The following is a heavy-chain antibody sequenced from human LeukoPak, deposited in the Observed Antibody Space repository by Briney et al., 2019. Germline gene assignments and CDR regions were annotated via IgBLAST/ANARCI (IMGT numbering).Heavy chain of an antibody. CDR3: VPKGTEGY. CDR2: ISPTGDST. CDR1: GFAFSAYA. V-gene: IGHV3-64D*06. Sequence: PGGSLRLSCSASGFAFSAYAMHWVRQAPGKGLQYVSAISPTGDSTYYADSVKGRFSISRDNSKNTLYLRVSSLRPEDTAVYYCVPKGTEGYWGQGTLVTVSS. J-gene: IGHJ4*02.